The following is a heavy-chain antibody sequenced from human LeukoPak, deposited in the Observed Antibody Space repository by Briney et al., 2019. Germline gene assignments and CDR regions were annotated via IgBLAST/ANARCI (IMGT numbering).Heavy chain of an antibody. V-gene: IGHV3-33*01. CDR3: ARGGGSYYYGMDV. J-gene: IGHJ6*02. Sequence: GGSLRLSCAASGFTFSSYGMHWIRQVPGKGLEWVALIWYDGSNKYYTDSVKGRLTISRDNSKNSLYLQTNSLRAEDTAVYYCARGGGSYYYGMDVWGQGTTVTVSS. CDR1: GFTFSSYG. CDR2: IWYDGSNK. D-gene: IGHD1-26*01.